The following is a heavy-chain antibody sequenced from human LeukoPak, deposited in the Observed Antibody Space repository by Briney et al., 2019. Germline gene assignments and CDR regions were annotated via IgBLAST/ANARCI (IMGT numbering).Heavy chain of an antibody. V-gene: IGHV4-4*02. Sequence: SETLSLTCTVSGGSISSNNWWGWVRQPPGKGLEWIGEIYHSGSPNYNPSLKSRVTISVDKSRNHFSLNLSSVTAADTAVYYCARVNINNWHSCDYWGQGTLVTVSS. J-gene: IGHJ4*02. CDR1: GGSISSNNW. CDR2: IYHSGSP. CDR3: ARVNINNWHSCDY. D-gene: IGHD1-1*01.